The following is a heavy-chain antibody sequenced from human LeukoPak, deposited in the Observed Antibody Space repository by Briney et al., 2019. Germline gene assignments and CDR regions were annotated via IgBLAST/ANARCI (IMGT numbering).Heavy chain of an antibody. Sequence: GGSLRLSCAASGFTFSTHWMHWVRQAPGKGLVWVSCINNDGTTTTYADSAKGRFTISRDNAKSTLYLQMNSLRAEDTAVYYCLSCIAPNCYEFWGQGAPVTVSS. V-gene: IGHV3-74*03. D-gene: IGHD3/OR15-3a*01. CDR1: GFTFSTHW. CDR2: INNDGTTT. J-gene: IGHJ4*02. CDR3: LSCIAPNCYEF.